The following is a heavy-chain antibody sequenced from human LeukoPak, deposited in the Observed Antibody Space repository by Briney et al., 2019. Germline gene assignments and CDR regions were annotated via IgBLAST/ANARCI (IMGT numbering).Heavy chain of an antibody. Sequence: PGGSLRLSCAASGFTFSDYYMSWIRQAPGKGLEWVSYISSSGSTIYYADSVKGRFTISRDNAKNSLYLQMNSLRAEDTAVYYCARDLYYDSWSGIFDYWGQGTLVTVSS. V-gene: IGHV3-11*04. CDR3: ARDLYYDSWSGIFDY. J-gene: IGHJ4*02. CDR2: ISSSGSTI. CDR1: GFTFSDYY. D-gene: IGHD3-3*01.